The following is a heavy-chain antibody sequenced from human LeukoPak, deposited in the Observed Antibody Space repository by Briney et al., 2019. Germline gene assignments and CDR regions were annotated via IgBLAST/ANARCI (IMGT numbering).Heavy chain of an antibody. V-gene: IGHV3-64D*09. CDR3: VKSGASAAFDI. J-gene: IGHJ3*02. Sequence: VVSLRLSCSASGFTFSSYAMHWVRQAPGKGLEYVSAISSNGGSTYYADSVKGRFTISRDNSKNTLYLQMSSLRAEDTAVYYCVKSGASAAFDIWGQGTMVTVSS. CDR2: ISSNGGST. CDR1: GFTFSSYA.